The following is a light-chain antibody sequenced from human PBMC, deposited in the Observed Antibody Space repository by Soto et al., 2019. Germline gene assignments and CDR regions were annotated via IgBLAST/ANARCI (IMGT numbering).Light chain of an antibody. V-gene: IGKV1-5*01. CDR1: QSISNR. J-gene: IGKJ1*01. CDR3: QQANSFPWT. CDR2: DAS. Sequence: DIQMTQSPSTLSASVGDRGTITCRASQSISNRLAWYQQKPGKAPKVLIYDASSLESGVPSRFSGSGSGTEFILTISSLQPDDFATYYCQQANSFPWTFGQGTKVDIK.